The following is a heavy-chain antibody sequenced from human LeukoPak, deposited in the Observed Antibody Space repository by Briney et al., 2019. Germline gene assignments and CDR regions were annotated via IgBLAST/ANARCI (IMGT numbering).Heavy chain of an antibody. D-gene: IGHD2-21*01. CDR3: ARSIQHFDY. Sequence: SQTLSLTCGISGDXVSSNSATWDWIRQSPSRGLEWVGRTWYRSNWYNDSALSVRSRMTINPDTSKNQFSLHLHSVTPEDTAVYYCARSIQHFDYWGQGILVTVSS. V-gene: IGHV6-1*01. J-gene: IGHJ4*02. CDR1: GDXVSSNSAT. CDR2: TWYRSNWYN.